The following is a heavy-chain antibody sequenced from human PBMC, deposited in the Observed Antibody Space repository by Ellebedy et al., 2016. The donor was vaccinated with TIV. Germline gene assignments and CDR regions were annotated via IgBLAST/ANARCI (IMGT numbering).Heavy chain of an antibody. CDR1: GYSFTSYW. CDR2: IYPGDSDT. CDR3: ARKPGPFGALYYFDY. Sequence: GESLKISCQCSGYSFTSYWIGWVRQMPGKGLEWMGIIYPGDSDTRYSPSFQGQVTISADKSISTAYLQWSSLKASDTAMYYCARKPGPFGALYYFDYWGQGTLVTVSS. V-gene: IGHV5-51*01. D-gene: IGHD3-10*01. J-gene: IGHJ4*02.